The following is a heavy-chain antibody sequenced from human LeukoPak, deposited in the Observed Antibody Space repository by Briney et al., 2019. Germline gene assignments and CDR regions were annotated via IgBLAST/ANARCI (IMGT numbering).Heavy chain of an antibody. CDR2: IYYSGST. CDR1: GGSISSSSYY. V-gene: IGHV4-39*07. J-gene: IGHJ3*02. Sequence: PSETLSLTCTVSGGSISSSSYYWGWIRQPPGKGLEWIGSIYYSGSTYYNPSLKSRATMSLDTSKNQLSLTLTSMTAADTAVYYCARVGGYNAFDIWGQGTMVTVSS. D-gene: IGHD3-16*02. CDR3: ARVGGYNAFDI.